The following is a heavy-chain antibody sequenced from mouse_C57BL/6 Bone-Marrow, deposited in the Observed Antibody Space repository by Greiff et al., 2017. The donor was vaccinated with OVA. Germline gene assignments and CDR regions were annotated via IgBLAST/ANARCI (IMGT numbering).Heavy chain of an antibody. CDR3: TTWGYYGLYYFDY. Sequence: EVQLVESGAELVRPGASVKLSCTASGFNIKDDYMHWVKQRPEQGLEWIGWIDPENGDTEYASKFQGKATITADTSSNTAYLQLSSLTSEDTAVYYCTTWGYYGLYYFDYWGQGTTLTVSS. CDR1: GFNIKDDY. CDR2: IDPENGDT. J-gene: IGHJ2*01. D-gene: IGHD1-1*01. V-gene: IGHV14-4*01.